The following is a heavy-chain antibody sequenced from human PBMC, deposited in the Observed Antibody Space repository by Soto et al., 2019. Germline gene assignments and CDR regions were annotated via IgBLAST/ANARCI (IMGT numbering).Heavy chain of an antibody. J-gene: IGHJ3*02. CDR3: ATGAEGAFDI. CDR2: ISYDGSNK. V-gene: IGHV3-30*03. Sequence: QVQLVESGGGVVQPGRSLRLSCAASGFTFSSYGMHWVRQATGKGLEWVAVISYDGSNKYYADSVKSRFTISRDNSKKTLYLEMNSLRAEDTDVCYFATGAEGAFDIWGQGTMVTVSS. CDR1: GFTFSSYG.